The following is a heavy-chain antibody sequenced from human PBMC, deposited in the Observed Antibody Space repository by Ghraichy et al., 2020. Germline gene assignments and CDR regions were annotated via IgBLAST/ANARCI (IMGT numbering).Heavy chain of an antibody. CDR3: ARVARYYYYAMDV. J-gene: IGHJ6*02. V-gene: IGHV4-61*02. CDR1: GGSISSGGYY. Sequence: SLNISCTVSGGSISSGGYYWSWIRQPAGKGLEWIGRIYTTGTTNYNPSLKSRLTISVATSKNQFSLKMNSVTAADTAVYFCARVARYYYYAMDVWGQGTTVTVSS. CDR2: IYTTGTT.